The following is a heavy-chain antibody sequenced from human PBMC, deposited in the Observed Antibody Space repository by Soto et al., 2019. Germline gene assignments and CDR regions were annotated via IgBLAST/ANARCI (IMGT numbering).Heavy chain of an antibody. CDR1: GGSISSYY. Sequence: SETLSLTCTVSGGSISSYYWSWIRQPPGKGLEWIGYIYYSGSTNYNPSLKSRVTISVDTSKNQFSLKLSSVTAADTAVYYCARALGYCSSTSCYNRYYYYYGMDVWGQGTTVTVSS. D-gene: IGHD2-2*02. CDR2: IYYSGST. J-gene: IGHJ6*02. CDR3: ARALGYCSSTSCYNRYYYYYGMDV. V-gene: IGHV4-59*01.